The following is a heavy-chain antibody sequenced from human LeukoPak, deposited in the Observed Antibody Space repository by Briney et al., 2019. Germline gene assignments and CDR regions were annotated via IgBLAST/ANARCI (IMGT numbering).Heavy chain of an antibody. D-gene: IGHD3/OR15-3a*01. J-gene: IGHJ4*02. CDR3: AKGDSELYDF. V-gene: IGHV3-23*01. CDR1: GFTFSGYG. CDR2: ISGSGANR. Sequence: PGGSLRPSCAASGFTFSGYGMNWLRQAPGKRLEYVSAISGSGANRYYADSVKGRFTISRDNSKNTLYLQMNSLRAEDTAMYYCAKGDSELYDFWGQGTLVTVSS.